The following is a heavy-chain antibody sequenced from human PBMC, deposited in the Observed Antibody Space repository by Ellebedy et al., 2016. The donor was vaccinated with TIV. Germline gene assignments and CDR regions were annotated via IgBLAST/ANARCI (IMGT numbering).Heavy chain of an antibody. J-gene: IGHJ4*02. CDR3: ARRGRKVGASDY. V-gene: IGHV1-18*01. CDR1: GYNFNNYG. Sequence: AASVQVSCKSSGYNFNNYGITWVRHAPGPGLEWMGWISAYNGNTYYAQSLQGRVTMTADTSTSTSYMELKRLTSDETAVYSCARRGRKVGASDYWGQGTLVTVSS. D-gene: IGHD1-26*01. CDR2: ISAYNGNT.